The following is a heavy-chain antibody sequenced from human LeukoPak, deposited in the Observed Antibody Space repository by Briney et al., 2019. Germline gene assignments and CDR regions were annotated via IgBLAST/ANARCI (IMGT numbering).Heavy chain of an antibody. CDR1: GYSISSGYY. CDR2: IYHSGST. Sequence: SETLSLTCAVSGYSISSGYYWGWIRQPPGKGLEWIGSIYHSGSTYYNPSLKSRVTISVDTSENQFSLKLSSVTAADTAVYYCARDPGWQQLFWFDPWGQGTLVTVSS. CDR3: ARDPGWQQLFWFDP. J-gene: IGHJ5*02. V-gene: IGHV4-38-2*02. D-gene: IGHD6-13*01.